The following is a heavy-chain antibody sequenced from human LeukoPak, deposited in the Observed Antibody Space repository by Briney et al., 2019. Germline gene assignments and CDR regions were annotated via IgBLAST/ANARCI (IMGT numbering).Heavy chain of an antibody. Sequence: ASVKVSCMASGYTFTSYYMHWVRQAPGQGLEWMGIINPSGGSASYAQKFQGRVTMIRDTSTSTVYMELSSLRSEDTAVYYCARGVRIEGSGSYEGPFFDYWGQGTLVTVSS. D-gene: IGHD3-10*01. CDR2: INPSGGSA. CDR1: GYTFTSYY. J-gene: IGHJ4*02. V-gene: IGHV1-46*01. CDR3: ARGVRIEGSGSYEGPFFDY.